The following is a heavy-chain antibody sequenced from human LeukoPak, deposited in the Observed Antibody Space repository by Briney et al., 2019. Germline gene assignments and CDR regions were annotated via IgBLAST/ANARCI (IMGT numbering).Heavy chain of an antibody. J-gene: IGHJ1*01. CDR2: ISGSGGST. CDR1: GFTFSSYA. CDR3: AEQYSSSWYAEFQH. D-gene: IGHD6-13*01. Sequence: GGSLRLSGAASGFTFSSYAMSWVRQAPGKGLEWVSAISGSGGSTYYADSVKGRFTISRDNSKNTLYLQMNSLRAEDTAVYYCAEQYSSSWYAEFQHWGQGTLVTVSS. V-gene: IGHV3-23*01.